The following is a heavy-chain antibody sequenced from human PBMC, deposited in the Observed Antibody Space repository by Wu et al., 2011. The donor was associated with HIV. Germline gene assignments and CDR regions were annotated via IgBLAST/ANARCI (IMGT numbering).Heavy chain of an antibody. Sequence: PGASVRVSCRASGYRFGSADINWLRQSTRQGLEWMGWMNPIVVIRLCTEFRGRITMTRDTSTSTAYMELSSLTSDDTAVYYCARDYTHSTLVDNDFDVWGQGTLLTVFS. D-gene: IGHD5-12*01. CDR3: ARDYTHSTLVDNDFDV. J-gene: IGHJ3*01. V-gene: IGHV1-8*01. CDR2: MNPIVVI. CDR1: GYRFGSAD.